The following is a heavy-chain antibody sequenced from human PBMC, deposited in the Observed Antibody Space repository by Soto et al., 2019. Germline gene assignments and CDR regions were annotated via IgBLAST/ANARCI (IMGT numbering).Heavy chain of an antibody. D-gene: IGHD3-22*01. J-gene: IGHJ4*02. CDR2: ISAYNGNT. CDR3: ARAPLGTRYYYDSSGYFDD. CDR1: GYTFTSYG. V-gene: IGHV1-18*01. Sequence: ASVKVSCKASGYTFTSYGISWVRQAPGQGLEWMGWISAYNGNTNYAQKLQGRVTMTTDTSTSTAYMELRSLGSDDTAVYYCARAPLGTRYYYDSSGYFDDWGQGTLVTVSS.